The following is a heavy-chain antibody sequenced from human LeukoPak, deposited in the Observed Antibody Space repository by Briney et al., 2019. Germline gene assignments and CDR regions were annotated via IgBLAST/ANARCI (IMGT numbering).Heavy chain of an antibody. D-gene: IGHD2-8*01. CDR1: GFTFSSYA. CDR2: ISGSGGST. CDR3: AKVYGPHLRLALDY. V-gene: IGHV3-23*01. J-gene: IGHJ4*02. Sequence: PGGSLRLSCAASGFTFSSYAMSWVRQAPGKGLEWVSAISGSGGSTYYADSVKGRFTISRDNAKNSLYLQMNSLRAEDTALYYCAKVYGPHLRLALDYWGQGTLVTVSS.